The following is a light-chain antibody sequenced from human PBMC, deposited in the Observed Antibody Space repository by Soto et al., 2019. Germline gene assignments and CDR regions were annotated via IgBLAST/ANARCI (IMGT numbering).Light chain of an antibody. V-gene: IGKV3-15*01. CDR3: QQYNNWPPWT. J-gene: IGKJ1*01. Sequence: EIVMTQSPATLSVSPGERVTISCRASQSVSSNLAWYQQKPGQAPRLLIYGASTRATGIPARFSGSGSGTEFPLTISSLLSQDFAVYYCQQYNNWPPWTFGQGTKVEIK. CDR2: GAS. CDR1: QSVSSN.